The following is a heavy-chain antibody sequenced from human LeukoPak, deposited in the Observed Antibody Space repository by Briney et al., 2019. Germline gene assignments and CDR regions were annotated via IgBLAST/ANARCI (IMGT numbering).Heavy chain of an antibody. D-gene: IGHD6-19*01. Sequence: GGSLRLSCAASGFTFSSYAMTWVRQAPGKGLEGVSGISGSGASTYSADSVKGRFTVSRDNSKNTLSLQMNSLRAEDTAVYYCAKSGGWPYYLDHWGQGTLVTVSS. J-gene: IGHJ4*02. V-gene: IGHV3-23*01. CDR3: AKSGGWPYYLDH. CDR1: GFTFSSYA. CDR2: ISGSGAST.